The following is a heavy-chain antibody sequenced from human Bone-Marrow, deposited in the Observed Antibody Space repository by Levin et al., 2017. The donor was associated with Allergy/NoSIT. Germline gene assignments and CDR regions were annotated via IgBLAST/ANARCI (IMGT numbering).Heavy chain of an antibody. Sequence: ESLKISCTVSGDSISDSGYYWGWFRQPPGKGLEWIGTIYYSGSTYSTPSLKSRLTISVDTSKNQFSLTLSSVTAADTAVYYCARRLPVIWGRGYFDYWGQGSLVTVSS. CDR2: IYYSGST. CDR3: ARRLPVIWGRGYFDY. J-gene: IGHJ4*02. CDR1: GDSISDSGYY. V-gene: IGHV4-39*01. D-gene: IGHD3-16*01.